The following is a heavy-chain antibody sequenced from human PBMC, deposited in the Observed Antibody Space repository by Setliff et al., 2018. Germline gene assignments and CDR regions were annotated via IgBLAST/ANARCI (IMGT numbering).Heavy chain of an antibody. Sequence: ASVKVSCKASGFTFTTSAVQWVRQAPGQGLEWMGWISAYNGNTNYAQKFQGRVTMTTDTSTSTAYMELRSLRSDDTAVYYCARDLGHGGDSDYWGQGILVTVSS. D-gene: IGHD2-21*02. J-gene: IGHJ4*02. CDR1: GFTFTTSA. CDR3: ARDLGHGGDSDY. CDR2: ISAYNGNT. V-gene: IGHV1-18*01.